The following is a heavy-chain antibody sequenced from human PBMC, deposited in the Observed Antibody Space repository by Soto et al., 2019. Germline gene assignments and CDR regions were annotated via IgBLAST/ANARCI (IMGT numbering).Heavy chain of an antibody. CDR3: ARGGIAAAGPYYYYGMDV. V-gene: IGHV4-34*01. J-gene: IGHJ6*02. CDR2: INHSGST. Sequence: SETLSLTCTVSGGSISNYYWNWIRQSPGKGLEWIGEINHSGSTNYNPSLKSRVTISVDTSKNQFSLKLSSVTAADTAVYYCARGGIAAAGPYYYYGMDVWGQGTTVTVSS. CDR1: GGSISNYY. D-gene: IGHD6-13*01.